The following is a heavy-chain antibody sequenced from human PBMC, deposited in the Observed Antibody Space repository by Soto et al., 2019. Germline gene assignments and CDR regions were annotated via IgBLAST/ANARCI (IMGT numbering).Heavy chain of an antibody. V-gene: IGHV1-69*13. D-gene: IGHD2-15*01. CDR1: GGTFSSYA. CDR3: ARVTSVVMGHGMDV. CDR2: IIPIFATA. J-gene: IGHJ6*02. Sequence: SVRVSCKVSGGTFSSYAISWVRQAPGQGLDWMGGIIPIFATANYAQKFQGRVTTTADESTSTAYMELSSLRSEDTAVYYCARVTSVVMGHGMDVWGQGTTVTVSS.